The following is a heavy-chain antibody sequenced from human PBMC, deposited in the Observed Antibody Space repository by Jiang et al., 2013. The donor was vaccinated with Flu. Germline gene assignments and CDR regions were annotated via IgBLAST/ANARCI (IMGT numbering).Heavy chain of an antibody. CDR1: GFSLSTSGVG. CDR2: IYWDDDK. D-gene: IGHD3-10*01. Sequence: VKPTQTLTLTCTFSGFSLSTSGVGVGWIRQPPGKALEWLALIYWDDDKRYSPSLKSRLTITKDTSKNQVVLTMTNMDPVDTATYYCAHSFDDHPSMVRGVIYNYWGQGTLVTVSS. CDR3: AHSFDDHPSMVRGVIYNY. J-gene: IGHJ4*02. V-gene: IGHV2-5*02.